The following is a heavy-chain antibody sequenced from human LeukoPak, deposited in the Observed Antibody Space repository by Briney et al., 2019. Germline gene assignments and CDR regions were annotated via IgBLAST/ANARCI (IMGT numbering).Heavy chain of an antibody. CDR2: INHSGST. Sequence: SETLSLTCAVYGGSFSGYYWSWIRQPPRKGLEWIGEINHSGSTNYNPSLKSRVTISVDTSKNQFSLKLSSVTAADTAVYYCARGSTVRCLDYWGQGTLVTVSS. CDR1: GGSFSGYY. J-gene: IGHJ4*02. V-gene: IGHV4-34*01. D-gene: IGHD4-17*01. CDR3: ARGSTVRCLDY.